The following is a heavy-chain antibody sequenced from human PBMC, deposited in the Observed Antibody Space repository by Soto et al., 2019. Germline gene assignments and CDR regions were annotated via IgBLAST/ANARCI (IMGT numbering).Heavy chain of an antibody. D-gene: IGHD3-16*01. J-gene: IGHJ5*02. CDR2: ISGSGVTT. CDR3: AKFGDYNWFDP. Sequence: GGSLRLSCAASGFTFSSYAMSWVRQAPGKGLGWVSAISGSGVTTYYADSVKGRFTISRDNSKNTLYLQMNGLRAEDTAVYYCAKFGDYNWFDPWGQGTLVTVSS. V-gene: IGHV3-23*01. CDR1: GFTFSSYA.